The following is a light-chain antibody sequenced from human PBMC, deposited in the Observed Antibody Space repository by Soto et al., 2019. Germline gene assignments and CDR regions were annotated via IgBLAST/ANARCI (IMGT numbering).Light chain of an antibody. CDR1: QSVSSSY. J-gene: IGKJ5*01. Sequence: IVLTQSPGTLSLSPGERATLSCRASQSVSSSYLAWYQQKPGQAPRLLIYDASSRATGIPDRFSGSGSGTDFTLTITRLEPEDFAVYYCQQYGGSPITFGLGTRLEIK. V-gene: IGKV3-20*01. CDR3: QQYGGSPIT. CDR2: DAS.